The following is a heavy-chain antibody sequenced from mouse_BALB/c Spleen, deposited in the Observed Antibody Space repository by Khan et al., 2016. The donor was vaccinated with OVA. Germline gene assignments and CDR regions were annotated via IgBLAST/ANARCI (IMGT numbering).Heavy chain of an antibody. CDR1: GYTFTTYW. V-gene: IGHV1-7*01. Sequence: VELVESGAELAKPGASVKMSCKASGYTFTTYWMHWIKQRPGQGLEWIGYINPTSGYTYYNEKFKDRATLSADKSSSTAYMQLTSLTSEDSAVYNCTRDRIDYWGQGTTLTVSS. J-gene: IGHJ2*01. CDR2: INPTSGYT. CDR3: TRDRIDY.